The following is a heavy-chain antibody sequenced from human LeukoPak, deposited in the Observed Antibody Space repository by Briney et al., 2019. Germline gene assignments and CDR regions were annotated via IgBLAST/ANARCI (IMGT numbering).Heavy chain of an antibody. CDR2: IYYSGST. CDR3: ARVRLGGVIVIGYYFDY. Sequence: PSETLSLTCTVSGGSISSYYWSWIRQPPGKGLEWIGYIYYSGSTNYNPSLKSRVTISVDTSKNQFSLKLSSVTAADTAVYYCARVRLGGVIVIGYYFDYWGQGTLVTVSS. D-gene: IGHD3-16*02. V-gene: IGHV4-59*01. J-gene: IGHJ4*02. CDR1: GGSISSYY.